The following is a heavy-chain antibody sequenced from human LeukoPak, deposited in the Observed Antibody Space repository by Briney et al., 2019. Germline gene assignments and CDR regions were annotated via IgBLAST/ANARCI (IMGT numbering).Heavy chain of an antibody. J-gene: IGHJ4*02. V-gene: IGHV1-69*05. CDR2: IIPIFGTA. CDR3: ARGPPNWGYDY. Sequence: SVKVSCKASGGTFSSYAISWVRQAPGQGLEWMGGIIPIFGTANYAQKFQDRVTMTRNTSISTAYMELSSLRSDDTAVYYCARGPPNWGYDYWGPGTLVTVSS. D-gene: IGHD7-27*01. CDR1: GGTFSSYA.